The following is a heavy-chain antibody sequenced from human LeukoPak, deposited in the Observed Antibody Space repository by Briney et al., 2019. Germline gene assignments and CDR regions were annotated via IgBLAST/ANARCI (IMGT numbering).Heavy chain of an antibody. D-gene: IGHD3-10*01. CDR3: ARSGVLLWFGELPPPDY. V-gene: IGHV3-33*01. CDR2: IWYDGSNK. CDR1: GFTFSSYG. J-gene: IGHJ4*02. Sequence: PGRSLRLSCAASGFTFSSYGMHWVRQAPGKGLEWVAVIWYDGSNKYYADSVKGRFTISRDNSKTTLYLQMNSLRAEDTAVYYCARSGVLLWFGELPPPDYWGQGTLVTVSS.